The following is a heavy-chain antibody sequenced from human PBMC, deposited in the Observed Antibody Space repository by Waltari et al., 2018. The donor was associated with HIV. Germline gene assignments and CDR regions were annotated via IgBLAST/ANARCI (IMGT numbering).Heavy chain of an antibody. CDR3: ARLGYVWGSYRSPRAFDI. V-gene: IGHV3-74*01. CDR2: INSDGSST. Sequence: EVQLVESGGGLVQPGGSLRLSCAASGFTFSSYWMHRVRQAPGKGLVWVSRINSDGSSTSYADSVKGRFTISRDNAKNTLYLQMNSLRAEDTAVYYCARLGYVWGSYRSPRAFDIWGQGTMVTVSS. J-gene: IGHJ3*02. CDR1: GFTFSSYW. D-gene: IGHD3-16*02.